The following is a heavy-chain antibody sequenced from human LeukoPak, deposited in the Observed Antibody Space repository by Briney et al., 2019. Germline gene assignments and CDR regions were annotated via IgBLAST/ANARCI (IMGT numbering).Heavy chain of an antibody. V-gene: IGHV4-34*01. CDR3: ARARGAVAGYFDF. J-gene: IGHJ4*02. CDR1: GGSFSGYY. D-gene: IGHD6-19*01. Sequence: SETLSLTCAVYGGSFSGYYWSWIRQPPGKGLEWIGEINHSGSTNYNPSLKSRVAISVDTSKNQFSLKLSSVTAADTAVYYCARARGAVAGYFDFWGQGTLVTVSS. CDR2: INHSGST.